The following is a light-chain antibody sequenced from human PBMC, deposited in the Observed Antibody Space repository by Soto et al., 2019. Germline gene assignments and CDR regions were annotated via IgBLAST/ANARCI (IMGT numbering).Light chain of an antibody. CDR2: WAS. Sequence: DIVMTQSPDSLAVSLGERATINCKSSQSVLYSSNNKNYLAWYQQKPGQPPKLLIYWASTRESGVPYRFSGSVSGTDFTLTISSLQAEDVAVYYGQQYYSTPRTFGQGTKVEIK. J-gene: IGKJ1*01. CDR1: QSVLYSSNNKNY. V-gene: IGKV4-1*01. CDR3: QQYYSTPRT.